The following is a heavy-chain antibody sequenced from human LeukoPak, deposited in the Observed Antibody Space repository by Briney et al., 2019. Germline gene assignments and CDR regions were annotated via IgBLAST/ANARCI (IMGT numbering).Heavy chain of an antibody. CDR2: IYYSGST. J-gene: IGHJ4*02. D-gene: IGHD1-7*01. V-gene: IGHV4-59*01. CDR1: GDPISSYY. Sequence: SETLSLTCTVSGDPISSYYWSWIRQPPGKGLEWIGYIYYSGSTNYNPSLKSRVTISIDTSKNQFSLKLTSVTAADTAVYYCARAMSRVWNCDYWGQGTLVTVSS. CDR3: ARAMSRVWNCDY.